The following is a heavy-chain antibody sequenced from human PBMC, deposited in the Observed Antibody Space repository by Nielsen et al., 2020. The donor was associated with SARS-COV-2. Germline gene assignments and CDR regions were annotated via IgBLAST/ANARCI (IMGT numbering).Heavy chain of an antibody. Sequence: WVRQAPGQGLEWMGGIIPIFGTANYAQKFQGRVTITADESTSTAYMELSSLRSEDTAVYYCAKSKSNYLGSDRYYYYYYGMDVWGQGTTVTVSS. V-gene: IGHV1-69*01. CDR3: AKSKSNYLGSDRYYYYYYGMDV. D-gene: IGHD4-11*01. CDR2: IIPIFGTA. J-gene: IGHJ6*02.